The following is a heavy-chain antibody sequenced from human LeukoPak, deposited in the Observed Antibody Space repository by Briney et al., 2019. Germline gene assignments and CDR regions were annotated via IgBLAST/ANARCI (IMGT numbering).Heavy chain of an antibody. CDR2: INHSGST. CDR3: AARGNYDFWSGYYPTLDY. Sequence: SETQSLTCAVYGGSFSGYYWSWIRQPPGRGLEWIGEINHSGSTNYNPSLKSRVTISVDTSKNQFSLKLSSVTAADTAVYYCAARGNYDFWSGYYPTLDYWGQGTLVPASS. V-gene: IGHV4-34*01. J-gene: IGHJ4*02. D-gene: IGHD3-3*01. CDR1: GGSFSGYY.